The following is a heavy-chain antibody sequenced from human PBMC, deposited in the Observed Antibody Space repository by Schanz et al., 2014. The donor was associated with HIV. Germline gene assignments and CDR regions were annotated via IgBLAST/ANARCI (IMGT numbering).Heavy chain of an antibody. J-gene: IGHJ4*02. CDR1: GFTLSGYT. Sequence: EVQLLESGGGLVQPGGSLSVSCAVSGFTLSGYTMSWVRQAPGKGLEWVSSISVTGDNTYYADSVAGRFSISRDNSKNTLYLQLGSLRTEDTAVYYCARDLNVGRHFDHWGQGTLVTVSS. D-gene: IGHD1-26*01. V-gene: IGHV3-23*01. CDR3: ARDLNVGRHFDH. CDR2: ISVTGDNT.